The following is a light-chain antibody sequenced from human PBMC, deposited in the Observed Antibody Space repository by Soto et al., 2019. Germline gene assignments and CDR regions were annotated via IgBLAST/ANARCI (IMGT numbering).Light chain of an antibody. Sequence: EIVLTQSPGTLSLSPGERATLSCRASQSVSSSYLAWYQQKPGQAPSLLIYDASYRATGIPARFSGSGSGTDFTLTISRLEPEDSAVYYCQQYSRAPITFGQGTRLEIK. CDR2: DAS. J-gene: IGKJ5*01. CDR3: QQYSRAPIT. V-gene: IGKV3-20*01. CDR1: QSVSSSY.